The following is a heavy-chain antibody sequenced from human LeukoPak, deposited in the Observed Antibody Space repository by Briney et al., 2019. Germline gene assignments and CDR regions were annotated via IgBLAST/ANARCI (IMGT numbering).Heavy chain of an antibody. J-gene: IGHJ4*02. CDR1: GFTFDDYA. Sequence: GGSLRLSCAASGFTFDDYAMQWVRQAPGKGLEWVSGISWNSGSIGYADSVKGRFSISRDNAKNTLYLQMNSLRVEDTAVYYCARGRPHGNDYWGQGTLVTVSS. CDR3: ARGRPHGNDY. D-gene: IGHD4-23*01. V-gene: IGHV3-9*01. CDR2: ISWNSGSI.